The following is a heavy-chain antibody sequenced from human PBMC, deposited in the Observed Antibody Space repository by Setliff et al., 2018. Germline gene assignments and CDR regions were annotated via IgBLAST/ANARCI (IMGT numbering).Heavy chain of an antibody. D-gene: IGHD2-15*01. J-gene: IGHJ4*02. CDR1: GGTFSSYA. CDR3: ARSGGRCSGGSCPSGEY. V-gene: IGHV1-69*05. CDR2: IIPIFGTA. Sequence: ASVKVSCKASGGTFSSYAISWVRQAPGQGLEWMGGIIPIFGTANYAQKLQGRVTMTTDTSTSTAYMELRSLRSEDTAVYYCARSGGRCSGGSCPSGEYWGQGTLVTVSS.